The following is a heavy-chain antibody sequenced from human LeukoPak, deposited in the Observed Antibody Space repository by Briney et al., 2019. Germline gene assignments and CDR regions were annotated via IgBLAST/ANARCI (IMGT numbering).Heavy chain of an antibody. V-gene: IGHV3-23*01. CDR3: ASLYDFWSGYYSYYFDC. CDR1: GFTFSSYA. CDR2: ISGSGGST. Sequence: PGGSLRLSCAASGFTFSSYAMSWVRQAPGKGLEWVSAISGSGGSTYYADSVKGRFTISRDNAKNSLYLQMNSLRAEDTAVYYCASLYDFWSGYYSYYFDCWGQGTLVTVSS. D-gene: IGHD3-3*01. J-gene: IGHJ4*02.